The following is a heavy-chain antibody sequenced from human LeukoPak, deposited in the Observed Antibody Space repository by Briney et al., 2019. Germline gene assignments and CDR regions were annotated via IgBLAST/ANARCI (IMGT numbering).Heavy chain of an antibody. CDR3: ARPRNGGAFDI. CDR1: GGSISGYY. CDR2: LYYSGTT. V-gene: IGHV4-59*08. D-gene: IGHD1-1*01. Sequence: SETLSLTCTVSGGSISGYYWNWIPQPPGKGLEWIGYLYYSGTTNYNPSLKSRVTISVDTSKSQFSLKLSSVTAADTAVYYCARPRNGGAFDIWGQGTMVTVSS. J-gene: IGHJ3*02.